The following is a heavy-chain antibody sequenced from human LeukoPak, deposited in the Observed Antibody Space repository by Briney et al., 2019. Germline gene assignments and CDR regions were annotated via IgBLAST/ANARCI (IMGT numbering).Heavy chain of an antibody. J-gene: IGHJ6*02. CDR1: GFTVSSNH. V-gene: IGHV3-53*01. CDR2: IYSGGST. CDR3: ASRYCSGGSCYLVHYYYGMDV. Sequence: GGSLRLSCAASGFTVSSNHMSWVRQAPGKGLEWVSVIYSGGSTYYADSVKGRFTISRDNSKNTLYLQMNSLRAEDTAVYYCASRYCSGGSCYLVHYYYGMDVWGQGTTVTVSS. D-gene: IGHD2-15*01.